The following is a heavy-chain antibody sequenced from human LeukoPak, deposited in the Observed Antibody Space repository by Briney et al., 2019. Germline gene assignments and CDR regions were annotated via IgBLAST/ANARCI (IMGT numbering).Heavy chain of an antibody. J-gene: IGHJ4*02. D-gene: IGHD2-2*01. CDR2: ISGSGGST. CDR3: AKDPRELVVPAALTDY. V-gene: IGHV3-23*01. Sequence: GGSLRLSCAASGFTFSSYAMSWVRQAPGKGLEWVSAISGSGGSTYYADSVKGRFTISRDNSKNTLYLQMNSLRAEDTAVYYCAKDPRELVVPAALTDYWGQGTLVTVSS. CDR1: GFTFSSYA.